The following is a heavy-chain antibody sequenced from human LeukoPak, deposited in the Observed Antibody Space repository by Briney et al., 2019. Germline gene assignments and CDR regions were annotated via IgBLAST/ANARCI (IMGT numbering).Heavy chain of an antibody. CDR1: GFTFSSYS. Sequence: PGGSLRLSCAASGFTFSSYSMNWVRQAPGKGLEWVSYISSSSSTIYYADSVKGRFTISRDNAKNSLYLQMNSLRAEDTAVYYCARDCYGDLVYWYFDLWGRGTLVTVSS. D-gene: IGHD4-17*01. CDR3: ARDCYGDLVYWYFDL. CDR2: ISSSSSTI. J-gene: IGHJ2*01. V-gene: IGHV3-48*04.